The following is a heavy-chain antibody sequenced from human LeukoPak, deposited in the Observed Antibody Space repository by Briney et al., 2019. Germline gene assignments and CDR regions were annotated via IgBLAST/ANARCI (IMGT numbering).Heavy chain of an antibody. CDR3: AKHYSSSWYSPSDY. Sequence: GGSLRLSCAASGFTFSNAWMSWVRQAPGKGLEWVSAISGSGGSTYYADSVKGRFTISRDNSKNTLYLQMNSLRAEDTAVYYCAKHYSSSWYSPSDYWGQGTLVTVSS. CDR2: ISGSGGST. D-gene: IGHD6-13*01. J-gene: IGHJ4*02. CDR1: GFTFSNAW. V-gene: IGHV3-23*01.